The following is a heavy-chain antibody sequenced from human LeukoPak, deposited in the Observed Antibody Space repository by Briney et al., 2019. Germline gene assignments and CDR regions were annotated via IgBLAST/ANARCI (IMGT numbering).Heavy chain of an antibody. D-gene: IGHD6-19*01. V-gene: IGHV4-39*07. Sequence: PSETLSLTCTVSGGSISSSSYYWGWIRQPPGKGLEWIGSIYYSGSTYYNPSLKSRVTISVDTSKNQFSLKLSSVTAADTAVYYCARDPGQWLVGYWGQGTLVTVSS. CDR1: GGSISSSSYY. CDR2: IYYSGST. CDR3: ARDPGQWLVGY. J-gene: IGHJ4*02.